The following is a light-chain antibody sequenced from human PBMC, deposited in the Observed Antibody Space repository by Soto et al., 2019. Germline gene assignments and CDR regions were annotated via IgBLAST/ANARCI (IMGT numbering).Light chain of an antibody. CDR2: EAS. CDR3: QQHTSYRVT. J-gene: IGKJ4*01. V-gene: IGKV1-5*01. CDR1: QGIGSW. Sequence: DMQFTQSPSPLSAYVGPRVTITCRDSQGIGSWLCWYQQKTGKAPNLIIYEASNLESGVPSRFSGSGSGTEFTLTISSLQPEDFASYYCQQHTSYRVTLGGGTKVAIK.